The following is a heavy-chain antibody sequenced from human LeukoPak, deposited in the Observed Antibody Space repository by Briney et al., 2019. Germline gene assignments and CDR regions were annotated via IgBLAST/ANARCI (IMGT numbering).Heavy chain of an antibody. CDR1: GGSISSSSYY. V-gene: IGHV4-39*07. J-gene: IGHJ3*02. CDR3: ARDRPPIIDYGDYGDAFDI. CDR2: IYYSGST. Sequence: SETLSLTCTVSGGSISSSSYYWGWIRQPPGKGLEWIGSIYYSGSTYYNPSLKSRVTISVDTSKNQFSLKLSSVTAADTAVYYCARDRPPIIDYGDYGDAFDIWGQGTMVTVSS. D-gene: IGHD4-17*01.